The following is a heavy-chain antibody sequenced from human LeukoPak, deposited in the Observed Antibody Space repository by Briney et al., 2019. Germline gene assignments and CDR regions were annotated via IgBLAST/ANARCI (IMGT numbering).Heavy chain of an antibody. D-gene: IGHD4-17*01. J-gene: IGHJ6*02. CDR1: GFTFSSYA. CDR3: ATLYGDYGVGYYYYGMDV. CDR2: ISYDGSNK. V-gene: IGHV3-30*14. Sequence: GGSLRLSCAASGFTFSSYAMHWVRQAPGKGLEWVAVISYDGSNKYYADSVKGRFTISRDNSKNTLYLQMNSLRAEDTAVYYCATLYGDYGVGYYYYGMDVWGQGTTVTVSS.